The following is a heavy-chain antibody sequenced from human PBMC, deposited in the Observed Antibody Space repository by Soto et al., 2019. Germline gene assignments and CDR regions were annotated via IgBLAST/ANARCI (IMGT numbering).Heavy chain of an antibody. CDR2: IWYDGSNK. CDR1: GFTFSSYG. D-gene: IGHD3-3*02. CDR3: ARELDPLYYYYGMDV. Sequence: LRLSCAASGFTFSSYGMHWVRQAPGKGLEWVAVIWYDGSNKYYADSVKGRFTISRDNSKNTLYLQMNSLRAEDTAVYYCARELDPLYYYYGMDVWGQGTTVTVSS. V-gene: IGHV3-33*01. J-gene: IGHJ6*02.